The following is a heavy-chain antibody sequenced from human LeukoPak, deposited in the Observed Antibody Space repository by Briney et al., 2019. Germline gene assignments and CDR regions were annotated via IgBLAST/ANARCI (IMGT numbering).Heavy chain of an antibody. V-gene: IGHV3-23*01. CDR3: AKDHSSGWPDCFDY. J-gene: IGHJ4*02. CDR1: GFTFSSYA. CDR2: ICKSGGST. Sequence: GGSLRLSCAASGFTFSSYAMSWVRQAPGRGLEWVSAICKSGGSTYYADSVRGGFTIFRDNSKNTLYLQMNSLRAEDTAVYYCAKDHSSGWPDCFDYWGQGALVTVSS. D-gene: IGHD6-19*01.